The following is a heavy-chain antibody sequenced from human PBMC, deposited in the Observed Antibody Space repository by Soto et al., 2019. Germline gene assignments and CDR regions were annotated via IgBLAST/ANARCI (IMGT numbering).Heavy chain of an antibody. CDR1: GFTFSSYA. J-gene: IGHJ6*02. V-gene: IGHV3-30-3*01. D-gene: IGHD3-10*01. CDR2: ISYDGSNK. CDR3: ARGAYGPSLHSYYYYGMDV. Sequence: GGSLRLSCAASGFTFSSYAMHWVRQAPGKGLEWVAVISYDGSNKYYADSVKGRFTISRDNSKNTLYLQMNSLRAEDTAVYYCARGAYGPSLHSYYYYGMDVWGQGTTVTVSS.